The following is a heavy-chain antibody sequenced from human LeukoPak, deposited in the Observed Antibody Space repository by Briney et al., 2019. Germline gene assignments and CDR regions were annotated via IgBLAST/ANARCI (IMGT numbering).Heavy chain of an antibody. CDR1: GFTFGSYA. J-gene: IGHJ4*02. D-gene: IGHD5-12*01. V-gene: IGHV3-23*01. CDR3: AKDRVYIGYDYHDY. Sequence: GGSLRLSCVASGFTFGSYAMSWVRQAPGKGLEWVSGISGSGGSTYYADSVKGRFTISRDNSKNTLYLQMNSLRAEDTAVYYCAKDRVYIGYDYHDYWGQGTLVTVSS. CDR2: ISGSGGST.